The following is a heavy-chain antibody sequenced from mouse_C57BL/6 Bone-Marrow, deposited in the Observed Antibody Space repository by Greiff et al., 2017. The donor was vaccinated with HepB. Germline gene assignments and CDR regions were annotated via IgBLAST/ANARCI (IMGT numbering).Heavy chain of an antibody. Sequence: VQLQQSGAELVRPGASVKLSCTASGFNIKDYYMHWVKQRPEQGLEWIGRIDPEDGDTEYAPKFQGKATMTADTSSNTAYLQLSSLTSEDTAVYYCTGDGYCGGGFAYWGQGTLVTVSA. J-gene: IGHJ3*01. CDR1: GFNIKDYY. CDR3: TGDGYCGGGFAY. D-gene: IGHD2-3*01. CDR2: IDPEDGDT. V-gene: IGHV14-1*01.